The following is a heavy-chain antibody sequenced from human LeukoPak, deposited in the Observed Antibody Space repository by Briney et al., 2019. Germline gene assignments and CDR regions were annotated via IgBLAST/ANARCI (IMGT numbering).Heavy chain of an antibody. CDR1: GFTVSSNY. CDR2: VYSDGST. V-gene: IGHV3-66*02. CDR3: AREKEDYDSSGYYSYFDY. J-gene: IGHJ4*02. D-gene: IGHD3-22*01. Sequence: GGSLRLSCAASGFTVSSNYMTWVRQAPGKGLEWVSVVYSDGSTYYADSVKGRFTISRDNSKNTLYLQMNRLRAEDTAVYYCAREKEDYDSSGYYSYFDYWGQGILVTVSS.